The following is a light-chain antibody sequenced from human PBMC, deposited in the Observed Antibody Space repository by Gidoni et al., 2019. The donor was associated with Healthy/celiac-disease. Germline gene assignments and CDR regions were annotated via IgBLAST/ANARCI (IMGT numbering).Light chain of an antibody. J-gene: IGKJ1*01. CDR3: QQYNNWRT. CDR1: QSVSSN. Sequence: IVMTQSPATLSVSPGERATLSCRARQSVSSNLAWYQQKPGQAPRLLIYGASTRATGIPARFSGSGSGTEFTLTISSLQSEDFAVYYCQQYNNWRTFGQGTKVEIK. CDR2: GAS. V-gene: IGKV3-15*01.